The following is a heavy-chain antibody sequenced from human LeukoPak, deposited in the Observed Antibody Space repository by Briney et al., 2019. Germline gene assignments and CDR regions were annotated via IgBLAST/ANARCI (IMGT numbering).Heavy chain of an antibody. V-gene: IGHV1-24*01. Sequence: EASVKVSCKVSGYTLTELSMHWVRQAPGKGLEWMGGFNPEDGETIYAQKFQGRVTMTEDTSTDTAYMELSSLRSEDTAVYYCATDRGDYYGSGRGWFDPWGQGTLVTVSP. CDR1: GYTLTELS. D-gene: IGHD3-10*01. CDR2: FNPEDGET. J-gene: IGHJ5*02. CDR3: ATDRGDYYGSGRGWFDP.